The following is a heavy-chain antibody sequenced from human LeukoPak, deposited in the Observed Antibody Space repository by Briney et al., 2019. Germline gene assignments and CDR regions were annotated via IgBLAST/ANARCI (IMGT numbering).Heavy chain of an antibody. CDR2: ISAYNGNT. J-gene: IGHJ4*02. CDR3: ARESYSYSGSYWGYYLDY. D-gene: IGHD1-26*01. V-gene: IGHV1-18*01. Sequence: GASVKVSCKASGYTFTSYGISWVRQAPGQGLEWMGWISAYNGNTNYAQKLQGRVTMTTDTSTSTAYMELRSLRSDDTAVYYCARESYSYSGSYWGYYLDYWGQGTLVTVSS. CDR1: GYTFTSYG.